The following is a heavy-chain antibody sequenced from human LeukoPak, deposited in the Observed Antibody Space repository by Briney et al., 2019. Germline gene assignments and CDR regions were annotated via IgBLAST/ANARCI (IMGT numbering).Heavy chain of an antibody. V-gene: IGHV4-38-2*01. CDR1: GYSISSGYY. J-gene: IGHJ4*02. CDR3: ASPGSSWYGFDY. D-gene: IGHD6-13*01. Sequence: PSETLPLTCAVSGYSISSGYYWGWIRQPPGKGLEWIGSIYHSGSTYYNPSLKSRVTISVDTSKNQFSLKLSSVTAADTAVYYCASPGSSWYGFDYWGQGTLVTVSS. CDR2: IYHSGST.